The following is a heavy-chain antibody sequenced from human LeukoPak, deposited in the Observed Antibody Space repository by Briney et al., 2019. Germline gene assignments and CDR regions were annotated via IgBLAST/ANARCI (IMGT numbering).Heavy chain of an antibody. J-gene: IGHJ4*02. CDR3: AGESYDFWSGYVY. D-gene: IGHD3-3*01. Sequence: GGSLRLSCAASGFTFSSYWMSWVRQAPGKGLEWVANIKQDGSEKYYVDSVKGRFTISRDNAKNSLYLQMNSLRAEDTAVYYCAGESYDFWSGYVYWGQGTLVTVSS. CDR1: GFTFSSYW. V-gene: IGHV3-7*01. CDR2: IKQDGSEK.